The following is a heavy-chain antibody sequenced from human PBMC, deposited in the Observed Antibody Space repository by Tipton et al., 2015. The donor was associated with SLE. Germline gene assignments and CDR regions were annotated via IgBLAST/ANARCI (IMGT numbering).Heavy chain of an antibody. CDR2: INYSGST. Sequence: LRLSCAVYGGSFSGYYWNWIRQPPGKGLEWIGEINYSGSTNYNPSLKSRVTISIGTSKNQLSLKLSSVTAADTAVYYCARGVAYYYDSGAFDIWGQGTMVTVSS. D-gene: IGHD3-22*01. J-gene: IGHJ3*02. CDR1: GGSFSGYY. V-gene: IGHV4-34*01. CDR3: ARGVAYYYDSGAFDI.